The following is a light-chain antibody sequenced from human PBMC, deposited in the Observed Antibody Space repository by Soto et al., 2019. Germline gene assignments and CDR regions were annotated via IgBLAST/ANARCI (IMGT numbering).Light chain of an antibody. J-gene: IGKJ5*01. Sequence: DIQMTQSPSTLSASVGDRVTITCRASQSMSTWLAWYQQKPGKAPKLLIYDASNLETGVPSRFSGSGSGTDFTFTISSLQPEDIATYYCQQYDNLPLTFGQGTRLEIK. CDR3: QQYDNLPLT. CDR2: DAS. CDR1: QSMSTW. V-gene: IGKV1-33*01.